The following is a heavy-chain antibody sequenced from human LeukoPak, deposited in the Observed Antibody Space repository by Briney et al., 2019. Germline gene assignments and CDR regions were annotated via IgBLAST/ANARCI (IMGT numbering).Heavy chain of an antibody. D-gene: IGHD3-10*01. CDR3: ARAIPGRYHDYYGWGAFDP. V-gene: IGHV3-33*01. CDR2: IWYDGGNK. CDR1: GFTFSSYG. Sequence: GGSLRLSCAASGFTFSSYGMHWVRQAAGKGLEWVAVIWYDGGNKYYADSVKGRFTISRDNSKNTLYLQMNSLRAEDTAVYYCARAIPGRYHDYYGWGAFDPWGQGTLVTVSS. J-gene: IGHJ5*02.